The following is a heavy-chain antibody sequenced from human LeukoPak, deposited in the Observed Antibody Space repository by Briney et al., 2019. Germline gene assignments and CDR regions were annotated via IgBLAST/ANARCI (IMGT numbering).Heavy chain of an antibody. J-gene: IGHJ6*03. Sequence: ASVKVSCKASGYTFTGYYMHWVRQAPGQGLEWMGWINPNSGGTNYAQKFQGRGTMTRDTSISTAYMELSRLRSDDTAVYYCASTSITMVRGVISPHYYYYYMDVWGKGTTVTISS. CDR2: INPNSGGT. D-gene: IGHD3-10*01. CDR3: ASTSITMVRGVISPHYYYYYMDV. CDR1: GYTFTGYY. V-gene: IGHV1-2*02.